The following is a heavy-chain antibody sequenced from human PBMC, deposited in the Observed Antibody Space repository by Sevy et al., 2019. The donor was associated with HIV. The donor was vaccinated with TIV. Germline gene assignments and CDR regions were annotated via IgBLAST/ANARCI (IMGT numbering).Heavy chain of an antibody. CDR2: ISGSDTTI. J-gene: IGHJ6*02. V-gene: IGHV3-48*01. Sequence: GGSLRLSCAASGFTFSSYSINWVRQAPGKGLEWVSYISGSDTTIYYAYSGKGRFTITRDNAKNSLYLQMNSLRVEDTAVYYCARAVAALPSYYYGMDVWGQGTTVTVSS. CDR1: GFTFSSYS. CDR3: ARAVAALPSYYYGMDV. D-gene: IGHD2-15*01.